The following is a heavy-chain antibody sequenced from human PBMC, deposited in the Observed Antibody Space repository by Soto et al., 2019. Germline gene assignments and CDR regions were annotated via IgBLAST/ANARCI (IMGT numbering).Heavy chain of an antibody. V-gene: IGHV4-4*02. J-gene: IGHJ3*02. CDR1: GGSISSSNW. CDR2: IYHSGST. D-gene: IGHD3-16*01. CDR3: ARDERAYDYVWGSYRGSDAFDI. Sequence: PSETLSLTCAVSGGSISSSNWWSWVRQPPGKGLEWIGEIYHSGSTNYNPSLKSRVTISVDKSKNQFSLKLSSVTAADTAVYYCARDERAYDYVWGSYRGSDAFDIWGQGTMVTVSS.